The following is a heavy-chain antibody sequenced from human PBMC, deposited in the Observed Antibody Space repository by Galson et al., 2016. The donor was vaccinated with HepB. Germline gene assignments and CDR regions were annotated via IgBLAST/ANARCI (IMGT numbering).Heavy chain of an antibody. CDR1: GFSFSAYG. V-gene: IGHV3-30*18. CDR3: AKELRAHGFGEIFFDY. Sequence: SLRLSCAVTGFSFSAYGMHWVRQAPGKGLEWVAGVSYDGLNDYYADSVKGRFSISRDKSKKTLHLQMNSLRSEDTAVYYCAKELRAHGFGEIFFDYRGQGSLVTVPS. CDR2: VSYDGLND. D-gene: IGHD3-10*01. J-gene: IGHJ4*02.